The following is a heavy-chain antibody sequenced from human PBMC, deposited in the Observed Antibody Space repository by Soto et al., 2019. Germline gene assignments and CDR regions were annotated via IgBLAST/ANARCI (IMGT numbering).Heavy chain of an antibody. D-gene: IGHD5-12*01. Sequence: SVNVSCKASRGTFSSYAISWVRQAPGQRLEWMGGIIPIFGTANYAQKFQGRVTITADESTSTAYMELSSLRSEDTAVYYCARDKGRDGYNLAAACDIWGQGTMVTVS. J-gene: IGHJ3*02. CDR3: ARDKGRDGYNLAAACDI. CDR1: RGTFSSYA. V-gene: IGHV1-69*13. CDR2: IIPIFGTA.